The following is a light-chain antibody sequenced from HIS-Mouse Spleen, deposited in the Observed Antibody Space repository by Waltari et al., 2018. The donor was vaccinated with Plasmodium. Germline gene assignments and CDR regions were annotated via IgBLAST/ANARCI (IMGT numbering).Light chain of an antibody. CDR1: QIVSSN. CDR3: QQYNNWPRT. CDR2: GAS. J-gene: IGKJ1*01. Sequence: EIVMTQSPATLSVSPGERATLSCRARQIVSSNLAWYQQKPGQAPRLLIYGASTRATGIPARCSGSGSGTEFTLTISSMQAEDVAVYYCQQYNNWPRTFGQGTKVEIK. V-gene: IGKV3-15*01.